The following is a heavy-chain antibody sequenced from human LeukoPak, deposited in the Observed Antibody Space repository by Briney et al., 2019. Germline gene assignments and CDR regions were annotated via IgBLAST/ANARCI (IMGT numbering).Heavy chain of an antibody. J-gene: IGHJ4*02. D-gene: IGHD2-15*01. Sequence: PSETLSLTCAVYGGSFSGYYWSWIRQPPGKGLGWIGEINHSGSTNYNPSLKSRVTISVDTSKNQFSLKLSSVTAADTAVYYCARQRQPIVVVVAAKGFDYWGQGTLVTVSS. CDR1: GGSFSGYY. CDR2: INHSGST. CDR3: ARQRQPIVVVVAAKGFDY. V-gene: IGHV4-34*01.